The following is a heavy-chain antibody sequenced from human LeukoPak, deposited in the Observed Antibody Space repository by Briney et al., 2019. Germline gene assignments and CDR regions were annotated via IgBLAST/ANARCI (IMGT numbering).Heavy chain of an antibody. CDR1: GYTFTHYA. D-gene: IGHD4-11*01. Sequence: ASVKVSCKASGYTFTHYAVHWVRQAPGQRLEWMGWTNVGNDYTESSQKFQGRFIITSDPSATTVYMELSSLRSEDTAVYYCARDDFSTYSGLNYFDYWGQGSLVTVSS. CDR2: TNVGNDYT. V-gene: IGHV1-3*01. J-gene: IGHJ4*02. CDR3: ARDDFSTYSGLNYFDY.